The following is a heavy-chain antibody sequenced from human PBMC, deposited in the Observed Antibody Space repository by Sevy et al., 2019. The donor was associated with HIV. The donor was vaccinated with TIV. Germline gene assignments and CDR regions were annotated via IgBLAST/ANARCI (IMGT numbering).Heavy chain of an antibody. Sequence: GGSLRLSCAASGFTFSSYSMNWVRQAPGKGLEWVSYISSSSSTIYYVDSVKGRFTISRDNAKNSLYLQMNSLRDEDTAVYYCARDKYPTYYDILTGYSYYFDYWGQGTLVTVSS. CDR1: GFTFSSYS. J-gene: IGHJ4*02. V-gene: IGHV3-48*02. CDR2: ISSSSSTI. CDR3: ARDKYPTYYDILTGYSYYFDY. D-gene: IGHD3-9*01.